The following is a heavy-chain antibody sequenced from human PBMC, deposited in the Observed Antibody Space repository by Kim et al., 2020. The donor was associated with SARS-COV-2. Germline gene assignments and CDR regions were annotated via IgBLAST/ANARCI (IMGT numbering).Heavy chain of an antibody. CDR3: ARDFRARNLVFDP. Sequence: SAPKFQGRVTITADESTSTAYMELSSLGAEDTAVYYFARDFRARNLVFDPWGQGTLVTVSS. J-gene: IGHJ5*02. V-gene: IGHV1-69*01. D-gene: IGHD3-10*01.